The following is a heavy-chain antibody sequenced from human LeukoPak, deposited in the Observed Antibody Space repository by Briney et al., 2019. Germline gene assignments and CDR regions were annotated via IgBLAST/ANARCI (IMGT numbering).Heavy chain of an antibody. D-gene: IGHD3-10*01. V-gene: IGHV1-2*02. CDR3: ARGRIKWFGELTTFYYYYYMDV. Sequence: ASVKVSCKASGYTFTGYYMHWVRQAPGQGLEWMGWINPNSGGTNYAQKFQGRVTMTRDTSISTAYMELSRLRSDDTAVYYCARGRIKWFGELTTFYYYYYMDVWGKGTTVTISS. CDR2: INPNSGGT. CDR1: GYTFTGYY. J-gene: IGHJ6*03.